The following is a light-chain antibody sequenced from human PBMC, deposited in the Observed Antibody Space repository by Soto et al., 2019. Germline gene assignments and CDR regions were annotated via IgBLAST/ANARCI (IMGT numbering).Light chain of an antibody. Sequence: STQALSTRSTAEGKRSKMSCVASQSSSSWLAWYQQKPGKAPKLLIYDASSLESGVPSRFSGSGSGTAFTLTIPSLQPEDFATYYCQHYNSYSEAFGQGTKVDIK. V-gene: IGKV1-5*01. CDR2: DAS. J-gene: IGKJ1*01. CDR3: QHYNSYSEA. CDR1: QSSSSW.